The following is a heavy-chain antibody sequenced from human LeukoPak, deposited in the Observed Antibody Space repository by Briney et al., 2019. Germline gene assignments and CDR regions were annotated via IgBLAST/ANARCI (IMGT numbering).Heavy chain of an antibody. D-gene: IGHD6-13*01. CDR2: MNANSGNT. CDR1: GYTFTSYD. V-gene: IGHV1-8*01. J-gene: IGHJ4*02. CDR3: ARGKRAARDF. Sequence: ASVNVSCKASGYTFTSYDINWGRQAAGQGREWMGWMNANSGNTCYAQKFQGRVTMTRSTSISTAYMELSSLRSEDTAVYYCARGKRAARDFWGQGTLVTVSS.